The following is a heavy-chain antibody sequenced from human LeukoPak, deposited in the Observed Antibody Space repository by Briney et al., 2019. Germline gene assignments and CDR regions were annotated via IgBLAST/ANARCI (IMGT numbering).Heavy chain of an antibody. CDR3: AKVPAAGDYFDY. D-gene: IGHD2-2*01. J-gene: IGHJ4*02. CDR2: ISSSSSYT. V-gene: IGHV3-11*06. CDR1: GFTFSDYY. Sequence: GGSLRLSCAAPGFTFSDYYMSWIRQAPGKGLEWVSYISSSSSYTNYADSVKGRFTISRDNAKNSLYLQMNSLRAEDTAVYYCAKVPAAGDYFDYWGQGTLVTVSS.